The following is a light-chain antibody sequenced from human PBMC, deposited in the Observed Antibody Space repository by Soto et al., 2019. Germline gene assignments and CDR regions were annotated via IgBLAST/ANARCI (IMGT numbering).Light chain of an antibody. CDR3: QQRSNWPPWT. V-gene: IGKV3-15*01. CDR1: QSVNNN. CDR2: SAS. Sequence: EIVMTQSPVTLSVSPGERATLSCTASQSVNNNVAWYQQKPGHTPRLLIYSASIVATGTPARFSGSGSASDFTLTISSLQSEDFAVYYCQQRSNWPPWTFGQGTKVEIK. J-gene: IGKJ1*01.